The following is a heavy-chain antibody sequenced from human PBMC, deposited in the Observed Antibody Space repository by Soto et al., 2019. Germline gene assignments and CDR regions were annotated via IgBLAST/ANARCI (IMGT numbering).Heavy chain of an antibody. CDR3: ARSLVYCGGDCYEKNWFDP. Sequence: ASVKVSCKASGYTFTGYYMHWVRQAPGQGLEWMGWINPNSGGTNYAQKFQGRVTMTRDTSISTAYMELSRLRSDDTAVYYCARSLVYCGGDCYEKNWFDPWGQGTLVTVSS. V-gene: IGHV1-2*02. J-gene: IGHJ5*02. CDR1: GYTFTGYY. CDR2: INPNSGGT. D-gene: IGHD2-21*02.